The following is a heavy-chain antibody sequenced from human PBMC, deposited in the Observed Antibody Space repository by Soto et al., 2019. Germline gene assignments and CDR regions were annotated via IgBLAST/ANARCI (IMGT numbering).Heavy chain of an antibody. Sequence: SETLSLTCAVSGYVITNGYHWGWIRQPPGKELEWIGTISHSGDTYYNPSLKSRVTISIDTAKNHLSLILSSVTAADTATYYCMRMYCNTNSCFINGIDVCGQGATGTVSS. CDR2: ISHSGDT. V-gene: IGHV4-38-2*01. D-gene: IGHD2-2*01. CDR1: GYVITNGYH. J-gene: IGHJ6*02. CDR3: MRMYCNTNSCFINGIDV.